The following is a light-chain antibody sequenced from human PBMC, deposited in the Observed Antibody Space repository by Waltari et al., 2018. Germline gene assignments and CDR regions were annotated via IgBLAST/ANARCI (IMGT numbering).Light chain of an antibody. CDR1: QSISSN. CDR3: QHYYNWPLT. V-gene: IGKV3-15*01. J-gene: IGKJ4*01. CDR2: GAS. Sequence: EIVMTQSPATLSVSPGERATLSCRASQSISSNLAWYQQKPGQAPRLLIYGASTRATGIPARFSGSGSGTEFILTISSLQSEDFAVYYCQHYYNWPLTFGGGTKVEIK.